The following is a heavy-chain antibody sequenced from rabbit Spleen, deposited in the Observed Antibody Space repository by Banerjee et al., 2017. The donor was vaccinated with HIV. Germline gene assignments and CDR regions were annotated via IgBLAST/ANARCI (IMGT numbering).Heavy chain of an antibody. CDR3: VRGASGSGYYSL. Sequence: QSLEESGGDLVKPGGTLTLTCTVSGFSFSSAYYLCWVRQAPGKGLEWIACMYAGSSGTTYYAGWAKGRFTISKTSSTTVTLQMTSLTAADTATYFCVRGASGSGYYSLWGPGTLVTVS. J-gene: IGHJ6*01. V-gene: IGHV1S40*01. CDR1: GFSFSSAYY. CDR2: MYAGSSGTT. D-gene: IGHD1-1*01.